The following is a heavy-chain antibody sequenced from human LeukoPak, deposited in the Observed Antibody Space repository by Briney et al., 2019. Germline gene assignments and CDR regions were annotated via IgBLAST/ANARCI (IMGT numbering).Heavy chain of an antibody. CDR2: IYGGGST. CDR1: GFIFRDFS. CDR3: AKGLERHTRYYFDY. Sequence: PGGSLRLSCSVSGFIFRDFSMSWVRQAPGKGLEWVSVIYGGGSTYYADSVKGRFTMSRDNSKNTLYLQMNSLRAEDTAVYYCAKGLERHTRYYFDYWGQGTLVTVSS. D-gene: IGHD1-1*01. V-gene: IGHV3-53*01. J-gene: IGHJ4*02.